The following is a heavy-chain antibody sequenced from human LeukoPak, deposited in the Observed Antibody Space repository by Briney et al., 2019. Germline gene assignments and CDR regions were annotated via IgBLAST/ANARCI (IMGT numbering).Heavy chain of an antibody. V-gene: IGHV4-61*02. CDR1: GGSISSGSYY. CDR3: ARSELRSSYYYYYMDV. J-gene: IGHJ6*03. Sequence: SETLSLTCAVSGGSISSGSYYWSWIRQPAGKGLEWIGRIYTSGSTNYNPSLKSRVTISVDTSKNQFSLKLSSVTAADTAVYYCARSELRSSYYYYYMDVWGKGTTVTVSS. D-gene: IGHD5-18*01. CDR2: IYTSGST.